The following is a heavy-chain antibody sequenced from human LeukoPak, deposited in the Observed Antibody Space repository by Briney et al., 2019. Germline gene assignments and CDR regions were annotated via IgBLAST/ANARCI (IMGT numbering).Heavy chain of an antibody. CDR2: INHSGST. Sequence: SETLSLTCAVYGGSFSGYYWSWIRQPPGKGREWIGEINHSGSTNYDPSLKSRVTISVDTSKNQFSLKLSSVTAADTAVYYCARGVAAATNWFDPWGQGTLVAVSS. CDR1: GGSFSGYY. V-gene: IGHV4-34*01. D-gene: IGHD2-2*01. CDR3: ARGVAAATNWFDP. J-gene: IGHJ5*02.